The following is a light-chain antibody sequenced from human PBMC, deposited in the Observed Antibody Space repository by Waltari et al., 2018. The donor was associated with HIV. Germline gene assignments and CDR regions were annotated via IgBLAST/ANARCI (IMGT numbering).Light chain of an antibody. CDR1: QNINTN. CDR3: QQYNDWPLT. CDR2: GAS. Sequence: LSVSPGERVSLSCTSSQNINTNLAWFQQKPGQSPRLLIYGASTRTSGTPVTFSASGSGTAFTLTISSLQSEEFAIYYCQQYNDWPLTFGGGTKVDIK. J-gene: IGKJ4*01. V-gene: IGKV3-15*01.